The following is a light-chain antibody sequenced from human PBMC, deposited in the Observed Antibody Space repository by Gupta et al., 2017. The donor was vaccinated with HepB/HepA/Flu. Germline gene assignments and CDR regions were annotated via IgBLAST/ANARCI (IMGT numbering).Light chain of an antibody. CDR1: NIGSKS. Sequence: GNNIGSKSVHWYQQKPGQAPVLVVYDDSDRPSGIPERFSGSNSGNTATLTISRVEAGDEADYFCQVWDTSSDHFWVFGTGTKVTVL. J-gene: IGLJ1*01. CDR3: QVWDTSSDHFWV. V-gene: IGLV3-21*02. CDR2: DDS.